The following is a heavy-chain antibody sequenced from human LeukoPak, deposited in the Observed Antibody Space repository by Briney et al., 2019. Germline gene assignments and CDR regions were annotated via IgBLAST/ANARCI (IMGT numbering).Heavy chain of an antibody. D-gene: IGHD1-26*01. Sequence: GGSLRLSCAASGFTFSSYAMSWVRQAPGKGLEWVSAISGSGGSTYYADSVKGRFTISRDNSKNTLYLQMNSLRAEDTAVYYCAKDLRYGGSSSPEDYWGQGTLDTVSS. J-gene: IGHJ4*02. CDR1: GFTFSSYA. V-gene: IGHV3-23*01. CDR3: AKDLRYGGSSSPEDY. CDR2: ISGSGGST.